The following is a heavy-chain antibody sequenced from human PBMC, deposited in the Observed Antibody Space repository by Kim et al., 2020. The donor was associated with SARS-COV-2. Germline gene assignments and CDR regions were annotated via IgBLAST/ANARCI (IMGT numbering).Heavy chain of an antibody. J-gene: IGHJ4*02. CDR2: ISNNNGKT. CDR1: GFSVSRYA. Sequence: GGSLRLSCAASGFSVSRYAMSWVRQAPGKGLEWVSAISNNNGKTYYANSVRGRCIISRDNSENTVYLQMNSLRADDTALYYCAKDHPSSGWPAFECWGQGTLVSVSS. V-gene: IGHV3-23*05. D-gene: IGHD3-22*01. CDR3: AKDHPSSGWPAFEC.